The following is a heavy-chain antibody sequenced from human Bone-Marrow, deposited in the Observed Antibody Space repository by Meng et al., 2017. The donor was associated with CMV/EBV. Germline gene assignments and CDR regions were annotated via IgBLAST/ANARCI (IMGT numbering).Heavy chain of an antibody. CDR3: ARDYLDLLPNY. D-gene: IGHD2-2*01. CDR2: ISASSTYI. Sequence: GGSLRLSCAASGFTFSSYGMNWVRQAPGKGLEWVSSISASSTYIYYADSVKGRFTISRDNAKNSLYLQMNSLRVEDTAVYFCARDYLDLLPNYWVQGTLVTVSS. V-gene: IGHV3-21*01. J-gene: IGHJ4*02. CDR1: GFTFSSYG.